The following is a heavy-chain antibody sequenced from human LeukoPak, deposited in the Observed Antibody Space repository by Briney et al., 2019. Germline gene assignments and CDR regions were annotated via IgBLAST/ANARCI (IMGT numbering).Heavy chain of an antibody. CDR3: TGASAVDDAIDI. V-gene: IGHV3-53*01. J-gene: IGHJ3*02. CDR1: GGSFRGYY. CDR2: IYSGGSA. D-gene: IGHD5-18*01. Sequence: PSETLSLTCAVSGGSFRGYYWSWIRQPPGKGLEWVSVIYSGGSAYYADSGKGRFTISQDNSKNTLSLQMTRPKTEATPWYYWTGASAVDDAIDICGQRKMVSPSS.